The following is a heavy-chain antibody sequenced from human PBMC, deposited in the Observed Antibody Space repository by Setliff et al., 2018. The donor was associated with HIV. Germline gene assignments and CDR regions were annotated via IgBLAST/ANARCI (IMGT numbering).Heavy chain of an antibody. Sequence: GASVKVSCKASGGTISSYTVSWVRQAPGQGLEWMGGIIPIVGRVNYAQKFEARLTITADTSTNTAYMELSNLGSEDTAIYYCARATTRSYNSVWGQGTLVTVSS. CDR3: ARATTRSYNSV. J-gene: IGHJ4*02. CDR1: GGTISSYT. V-gene: IGHV1-69*10. D-gene: IGHD6-19*01. CDR2: IIPIVGRV.